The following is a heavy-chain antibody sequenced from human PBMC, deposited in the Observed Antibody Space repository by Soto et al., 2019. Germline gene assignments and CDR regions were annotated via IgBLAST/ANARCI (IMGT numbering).Heavy chain of an antibody. CDR2: IIGHNGRT. D-gene: IGHD6-19*01. J-gene: IGHJ4*02. Sequence: EVQLLGSGGGLVQPGGSLRLSCAASGFIFDTFDMSWVRQAPGKGLEWVSAIIGHNGRTYYADSVTGRFTISKVNSNKILYLQMNSLRVVDTAIYYCTKGAWLDDFCGQGVLVTVSS. CDR3: TKGAWLDDF. V-gene: IGHV3-23*01. CDR1: GFIFDTFD.